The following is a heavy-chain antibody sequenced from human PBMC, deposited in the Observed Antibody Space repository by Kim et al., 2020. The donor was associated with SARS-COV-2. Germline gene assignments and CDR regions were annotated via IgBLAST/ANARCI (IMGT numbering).Heavy chain of an antibody. D-gene: IGHD3-10*01. J-gene: IGHJ4*02. CDR3: ARPYYYGSGSYSPPTYYFDY. V-gene: IGHV3-20*03. Sequence: RFTISRDNAKNSLYLQMNSLGAEDTALYYCARPYYYGSGSYSPPTYYFDYWGQGTLVTVSS.